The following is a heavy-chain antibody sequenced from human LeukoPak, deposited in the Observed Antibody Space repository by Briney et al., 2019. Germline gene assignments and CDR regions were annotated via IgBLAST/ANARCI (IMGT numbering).Heavy chain of an antibody. D-gene: IGHD1-1*01. J-gene: IGHJ5*02. Sequence: PGGSLRLSCAASGFTFSDYIMNWVRQAPGKGLEWVSTIFATGDSKFYADSVKGRFTISRDNSKNTLYLQMDSLRAEDTARCYCANGPWNSWGQGTLVVVSS. CDR2: IFATGDSK. CDR1: GFTFSDYI. CDR3: ANGPWNS. V-gene: IGHV3-23*01.